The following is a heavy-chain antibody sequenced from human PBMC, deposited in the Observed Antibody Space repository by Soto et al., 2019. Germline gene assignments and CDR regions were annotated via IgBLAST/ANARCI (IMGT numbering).Heavy chain of an antibody. V-gene: IGHV1-69*12. D-gene: IGHD5-18*01. CDR2: IIPIFGTA. Sequence: QVQLVQSWAEVKKPGSSVKVTWTASGGTFSSNAIGWVRQAPGQGLEWMGGIIPIFGTAPYDQKFKGRVTMTEDEYPSTASREPTSPKSEDTAVYYCATGGRGYSSAPRFYFEYWGQGTLVTGSS. CDR1: GGTFSSNA. CDR3: ATGGRGYSSAPRFYFEY. J-gene: IGHJ4*02.